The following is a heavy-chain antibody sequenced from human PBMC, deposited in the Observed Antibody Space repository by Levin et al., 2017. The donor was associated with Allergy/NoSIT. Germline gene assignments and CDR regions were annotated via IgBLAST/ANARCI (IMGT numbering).Heavy chain of an antibody. Sequence: GGSLRLSCAASGFIVSDSYMSWIRQAPGKGLEWVSYISRGNSYTNYLDSVKGRFTISRDNAKNSLYLQMNSLRAEDTAIYYCARGRVPYDYWGQGTLVTVSS. J-gene: IGHJ4*02. D-gene: IGHD3-10*01. CDR1: GFIVSDSY. V-gene: IGHV3-11*05. CDR3: ARGRVPYDY. CDR2: ISRGNSYT.